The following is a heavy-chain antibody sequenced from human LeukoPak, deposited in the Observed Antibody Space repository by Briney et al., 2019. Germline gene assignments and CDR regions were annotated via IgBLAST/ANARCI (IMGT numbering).Heavy chain of an antibody. CDR2: MNPNSGNT. J-gene: IGHJ4*02. Sequence: ASVTVSCKASGYTFTSYDINWVRQAPGQGLEGMGWMNPNSGNTGYAQKFQGRVTMTRNTSISTAYMELSSLRSEDTAVYYCARGRSAYYYDSSGSDYWGQGTLVTVSS. CDR3: ARGRSAYYYDSSGSDY. V-gene: IGHV1-8*01. CDR1: GYTFTSYD. D-gene: IGHD3-22*01.